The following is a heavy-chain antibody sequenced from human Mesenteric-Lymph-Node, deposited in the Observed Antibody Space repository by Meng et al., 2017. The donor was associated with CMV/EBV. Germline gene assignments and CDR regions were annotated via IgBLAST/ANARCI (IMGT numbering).Heavy chain of an antibody. CDR2: ISSGGSTI. CDR1: GFTFSDYY. D-gene: IGHD1-26*01. CDR3: AREETDLRSFYYYGLDV. Sequence: GESLKISCAASGFTFSDYYMSWIRQAPGKGLEWVSYISSGGSTIYYADSVRGRFTISRDNAKNSLSLQMNSLRDEDTAVYFCAREETDLRSFYYYGLDVWGHGTTVTVSS. V-gene: IGHV3-11*04. J-gene: IGHJ6*02.